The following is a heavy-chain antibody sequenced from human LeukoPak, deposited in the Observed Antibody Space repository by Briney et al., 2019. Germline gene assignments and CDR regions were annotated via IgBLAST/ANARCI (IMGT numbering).Heavy chain of an antibody. CDR3: ARVPKIVVPAAILYYYYYMDV. Sequence: SETLSLPCSVSGGSISSYYWSWIRQPPGKGREWIGYIYYSGSTNYNPSLKSRVITSVDTSKNQFSLKLSSVTAADTTVYYCARVPKIVVPAAILYYYYYMDVWGKGTTVTVS. V-gene: IGHV4-59*01. CDR2: IYYSGST. CDR1: GGSISSYY. D-gene: IGHD2-2*01. J-gene: IGHJ6*03.